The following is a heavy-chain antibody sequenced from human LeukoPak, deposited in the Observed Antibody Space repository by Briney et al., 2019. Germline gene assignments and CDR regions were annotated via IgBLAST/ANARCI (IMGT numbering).Heavy chain of an antibody. CDR1: GFTFSSHW. J-gene: IGHJ4*02. Sequence: GGSLRLSCTASGFTFSSHWMHWVRQAPGKGLVWVSRINFDGSSTNYADSVKGRFTISRDNAKDTLYLQMNSLRAEDTAVYYCAKAREDSSSWYDYWGQGTLVTVSS. D-gene: IGHD6-13*01. V-gene: IGHV3-74*01. CDR2: INFDGSST. CDR3: AKAREDSSSWYDY.